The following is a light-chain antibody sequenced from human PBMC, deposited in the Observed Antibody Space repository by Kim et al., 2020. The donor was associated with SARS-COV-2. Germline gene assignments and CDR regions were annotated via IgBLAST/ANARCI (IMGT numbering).Light chain of an antibody. CDR3: QSSDLDTPWV. CDR1: SGGIARNF. J-gene: IGLJ3*02. CDR2: ESN. Sequence: NFMLTQPHAVSESPGKTVSISCTRSSGGIARNFVQWYRQRPGGAPTTIIYESNQRPSGVPDRFFGSVDSSSNTASLIIYGVQTEDEADYYCQSSDLDTPWVFGGGTKLTVL. V-gene: IGLV6-57*04.